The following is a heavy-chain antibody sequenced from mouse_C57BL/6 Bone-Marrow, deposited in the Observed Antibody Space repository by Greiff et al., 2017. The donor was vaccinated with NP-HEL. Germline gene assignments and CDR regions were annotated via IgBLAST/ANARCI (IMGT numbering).Heavy chain of an antibody. CDR3: ARGWPTGGLAY. Sequence: QVQLQQPGAELVKPGASVKLSCKASGYTFTSYWMHWVKQRPGQGLEWIGMIHPNSGSTNYNENFKSKATLTVDKSSSTAYMQLSSLTSEDSAVYYCARGWPTGGLAYWGQGTLVTVSA. J-gene: IGHJ3*01. D-gene: IGHD6-5*01. CDR1: GYTFTSYW. CDR2: IHPNSGST. V-gene: IGHV1-64*01.